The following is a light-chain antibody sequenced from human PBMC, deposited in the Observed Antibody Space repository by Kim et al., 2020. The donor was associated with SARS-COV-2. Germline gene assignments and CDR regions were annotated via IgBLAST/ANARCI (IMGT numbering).Light chain of an antibody. J-gene: IGKJ2*03. V-gene: IGKV3-15*01. CDR3: LQYNDWPHS. Sequence: SVSPEERAPLSCRASQSLGNNLAGFKQKVGQTPRLLIYGASTRATGCPARFSGSGSGKEFTLTISSLQSEDLAFYYCLQYNDWPHSFGQGTKLEI. CDR2: GAS. CDR1: QSLGNN.